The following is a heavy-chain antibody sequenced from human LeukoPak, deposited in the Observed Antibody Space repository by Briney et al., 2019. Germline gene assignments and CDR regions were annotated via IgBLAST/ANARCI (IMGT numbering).Heavy chain of an antibody. CDR3: ARGLYSSSWYSNGDY. J-gene: IGHJ4*02. CDR2: MNPNSGNT. D-gene: IGHD6-13*01. CDR1: GGTFSSYA. Sequence: ASVKVSCKASGGTFSSYAISWVRQAPGQGLEWMGWMNPNSGNTGYAQKSQGRVTMTRNTSISTAYMELSSLRSEDTAVYYCARGLYSSSWYSNGDYWGQGTLVTVSS. V-gene: IGHV1-8*02.